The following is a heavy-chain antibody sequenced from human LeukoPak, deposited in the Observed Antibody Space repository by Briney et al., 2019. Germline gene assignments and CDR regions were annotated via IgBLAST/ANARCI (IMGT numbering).Heavy chain of an antibody. CDR3: ARHHYDSSGFSFDY. V-gene: IGHV4-30-2*01. J-gene: IGHJ4*02. D-gene: IGHD3-22*01. CDR2: IYHSGST. Sequence: SQTLSLTCAVSGGSISSGDYSWSWIRQPPGKGLEWIGYIYHSGSTYYNPSLKSRVTISVDRSKKQLPLKLSSVTAADTAVYFCARHHYDSSGFSFDYWGQGTLVTVSS. CDR1: GGSISSGDYS.